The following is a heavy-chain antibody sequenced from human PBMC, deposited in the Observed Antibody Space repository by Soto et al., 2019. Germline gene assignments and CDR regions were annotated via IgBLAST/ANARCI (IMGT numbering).Heavy chain of an antibody. CDR1: GGSIRSSNYY. J-gene: IGHJ4*02. CDR3: ARHAMLYYYDSSGYPDY. D-gene: IGHD3-22*01. V-gene: IGHV4-39*01. Sequence: QLQLQESGPGLVKPSETLSLTCTVSGGSIRSSNYYWGWIRQPPGKGLEWIGSIYHSGSTHHSPSLKSRVTLSVDTSKNQFSLKVNSVTAADTAVYYCARHAMLYYYDSSGYPDYWGQGTLVTVSS. CDR2: IYHSGST.